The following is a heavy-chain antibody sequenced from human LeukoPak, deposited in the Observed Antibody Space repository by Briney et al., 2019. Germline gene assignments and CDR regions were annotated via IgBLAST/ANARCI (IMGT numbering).Heavy chain of an antibody. CDR2: IYYSGST. J-gene: IGHJ4*02. Sequence: SETLPLTCTVSGGSISSYCWSWIRQPPGKGLEWIGYIYYSGSTNYNPSLKSRVTISVDTSKNQFSLKLSSVTAADTAVYYCARGLRLPLDYWGQGTLVTVSS. CDR3: ARGLRLPLDY. V-gene: IGHV4-59*01. D-gene: IGHD4-17*01. CDR1: GGSISSYC.